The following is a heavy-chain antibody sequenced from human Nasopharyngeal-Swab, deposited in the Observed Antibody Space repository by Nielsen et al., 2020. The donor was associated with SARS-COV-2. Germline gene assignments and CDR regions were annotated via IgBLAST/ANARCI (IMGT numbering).Heavy chain of an antibody. CDR1: GGSISSGGYY. J-gene: IGHJ6*02. CDR2: INHSGST. CDR3: ARSHYYGSGSRRHAAYHGSYYYYGLDV. Sequence: SETLSLTCTVSGGSISSGGYYWTWIRQPPGRGLEWIGEINHSGSTNYNPSLKSRVAISVDTSKNQFSLKLSSVTAADTAVYYCARSHYYGSGSRRHAAYHGSYYYYGLDVWGQGTTVTVSS. V-gene: IGHV4-39*07. D-gene: IGHD3-10*01.